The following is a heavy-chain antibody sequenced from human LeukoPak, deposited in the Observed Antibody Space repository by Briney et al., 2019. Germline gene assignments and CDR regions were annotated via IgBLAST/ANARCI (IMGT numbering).Heavy chain of an antibody. V-gene: IGHV4-34*01. CDR3: ARGIPHYCSSTTCPNDY. J-gene: IGHJ4*02. D-gene: IGHD2-2*01. CDR1: GGSFSGYS. Sequence: KPSETLSLTCAVYGGSFSGYSWSWIRQPPGKGLEWIGAIHRSGSTNYHPSLKSRVTISVDTSKNQFSLKLSSVTAADTAVYYCARGIPHYCSSTTCPNDYWGQGTLVTVSS. CDR2: IHRSGST.